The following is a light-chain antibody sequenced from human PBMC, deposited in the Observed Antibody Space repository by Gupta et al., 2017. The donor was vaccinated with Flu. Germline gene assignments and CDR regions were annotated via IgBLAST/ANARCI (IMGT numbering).Light chain of an antibody. CDR1: TGPIASNH. CDR2: EVS. J-gene: IGLJ2*01. CDR3: PSPDSNNPNLV. V-gene: IGLV6-57*03. Sequence: NYVLTQPHSVSESTGKTVTISCTRSTGPIASNHVQWYQQRPGSAPNTVSLEVSQRPSGAPDRFTGSSDRSSNSASPLIXGXQTEEEXDYYCPSPDSNNPNLVFGGGTKLTVL.